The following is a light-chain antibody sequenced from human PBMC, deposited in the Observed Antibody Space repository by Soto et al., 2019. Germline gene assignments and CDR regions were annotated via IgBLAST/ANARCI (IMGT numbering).Light chain of an antibody. CDR3: QQYNNWPYT. CDR1: PISSN. Sequence: VVTQSPASLSVSPGDRVTISCRAGPISSNLAWHQQRPGQAHSLLIYGASVRDIGVPARFSGSGSGTEFALTINSLQSEDYAVYFCQQYNNWPYTFGQGPRWIS. J-gene: IGKJ2*01. V-gene: IGKV3-15*01. CDR2: GAS.